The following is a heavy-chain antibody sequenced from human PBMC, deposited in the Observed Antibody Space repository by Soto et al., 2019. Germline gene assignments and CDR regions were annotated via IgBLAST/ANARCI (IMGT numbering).Heavy chain of an antibody. J-gene: IGHJ6*02. CDR3: ARAFGYCSGGSCYPYYYYYGMDV. V-gene: IGHV1-69*05. D-gene: IGHD2-15*01. CDR2: IIPIFGTA. Sequence: SVKVSCKASGCTFSSYAISWVRQAPGQVLEWMGGIIPIFGTANYAQKFQGRVTMTRDTSTSAVYMELSSLRSEDTAVYYCARAFGYCSGGSCYPYYYYYGMDVWGQGTTVTVSS. CDR1: GCTFSSYA.